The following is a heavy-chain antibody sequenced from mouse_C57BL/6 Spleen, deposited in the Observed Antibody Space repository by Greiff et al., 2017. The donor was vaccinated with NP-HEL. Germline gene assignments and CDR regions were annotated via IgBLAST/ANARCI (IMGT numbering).Heavy chain of an antibody. CDR1: GYAFSSSW. CDR3: AREGMGRGFAY. Sequence: QVQLQQSGPELVKPGASVKISCTASGYAFSSSWMNWVKQGPGKGLEWLGRIYTGGGDTNYTGKFKGQATITADKATSTAYMQLSSLTSENSAVYFCAREGMGRGFAYWGQGTLVTVSA. CDR2: IYTGGGDT. V-gene: IGHV1-82*01. J-gene: IGHJ3*01. D-gene: IGHD4-1*01.